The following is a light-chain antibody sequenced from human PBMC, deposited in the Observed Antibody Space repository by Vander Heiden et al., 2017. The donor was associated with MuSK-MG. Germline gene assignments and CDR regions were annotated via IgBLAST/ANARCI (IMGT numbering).Light chain of an antibody. CDR2: GNS. CDR3: QSYDSSLRGSRV. V-gene: IGLV1-40*01. Sequence: QSVLTQPPSVSGAPGPRVTISCTGSSSNIGAGYDVHWYQQLPGTAPQLLLVGNSNRPSGVPDRFSGSKSGTSASLVITGRQAEDEADYYCQSYDSSLRGSRVFGGGTKLTVL. CDR1: SSNIGAGYD. J-gene: IGLJ2*01.